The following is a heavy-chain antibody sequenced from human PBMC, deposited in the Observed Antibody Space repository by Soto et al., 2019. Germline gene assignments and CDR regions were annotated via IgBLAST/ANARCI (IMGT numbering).Heavy chain of an antibody. CDR3: ARGRYCSGGSCYLAHHDY. J-gene: IGHJ4*02. Sequence: SMKVSCKASGGTFSSYAISWVRQAPGQGLEWMGGIIPIFGTANYAQKFQGRVTITADESTSTAYMELSSLRSEDTAVYYCARGRYCSGGSCYLAHHDYWGQGTLVTVSS. CDR2: IIPIFGTA. D-gene: IGHD2-15*01. V-gene: IGHV1-69*13. CDR1: GGTFSSYA.